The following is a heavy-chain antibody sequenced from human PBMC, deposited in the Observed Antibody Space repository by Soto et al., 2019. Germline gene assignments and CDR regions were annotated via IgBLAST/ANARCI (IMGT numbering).Heavy chain of an antibody. V-gene: IGHV4-34*01. J-gene: IGHJ6*03. Sequence: SITCAVYGGSFSGYYWSWIRQPPGKGLEWIGEINHSGSTNYNPSLKSRVTISVDTSKNQFSLKLSSVTAADTAVYYCARGAAAAGYYYYYYMDVWGKGTTVTGSS. CDR1: GGSFSGYY. CDR3: ARGAAAAGYYYYYYMDV. CDR2: INHSGST. D-gene: IGHD6-13*01.